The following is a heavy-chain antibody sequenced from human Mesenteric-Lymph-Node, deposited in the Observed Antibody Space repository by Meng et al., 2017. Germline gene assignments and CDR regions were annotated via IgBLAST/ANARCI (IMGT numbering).Heavy chain of an antibody. V-gene: IGHV4-34*01. Sequence: VHLQQWGAGLLKPSETLSLPCAVYGGSFSAYNWRWIRQPPGNGLEWIGEVYHRGDTNYNPSLKSRVDISVDKSKNQFYLSLFSVTAADTAVYYCGRDQGRELINHWGQGTLVTVSS. CDR1: GGSFSAYN. J-gene: IGHJ4*02. CDR2: VYHRGDT. D-gene: IGHD1-7*01. CDR3: GRDQGRELINH.